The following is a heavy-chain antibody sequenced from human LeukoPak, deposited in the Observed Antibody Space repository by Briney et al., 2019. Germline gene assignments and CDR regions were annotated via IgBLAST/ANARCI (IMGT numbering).Heavy chain of an antibody. CDR1: GGSISSYY. J-gene: IGHJ4*02. V-gene: IGHV4-59*01. CDR3: ARGDDYYDSSGFGY. CDR2: IYYSGGT. Sequence: PSETLSLTCTVSGGSISSYYWSWIRQPPGRGLEWIGYIYYSGGTNYNPSLKSRVTISVDTSKNQFSLKLSSVTAADTAVYYCARGDDYYDSSGFGYWGQGTLVTVSS. D-gene: IGHD3-22*01.